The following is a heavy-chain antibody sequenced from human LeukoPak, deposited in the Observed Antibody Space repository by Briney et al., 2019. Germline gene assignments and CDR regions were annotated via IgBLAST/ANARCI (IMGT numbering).Heavy chain of an antibody. D-gene: IGHD3-3*02. V-gene: IGHV3-7*04. CDR3: TGESQHLNFDH. CDR2: IKEDGSEK. J-gene: IGHJ4*02. Sequence: GGSLRLSCADSGFTFCNYWITWVRQAPGKGLEWVANIKEDGSEKYYVDSVKGRFTISRDNAKNSLYLQMDSLRAEDTAVYYCTGESQHLNFDHWGQGTLVTVSS. CDR1: GFTFCNYW.